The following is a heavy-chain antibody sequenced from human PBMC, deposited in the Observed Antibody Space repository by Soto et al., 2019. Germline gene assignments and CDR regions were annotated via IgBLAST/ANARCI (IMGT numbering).Heavy chain of an antibody. D-gene: IGHD3-22*01. CDR3: ASQYGHYGWLAT. V-gene: IGHV3-66*04. CDR2: IYSGGSK. CDR1: GLTVSSNY. J-gene: IGHJ5*02. Sequence: GGSLRLSCAASGLTVSSNYMNWVRQAPGKGLEWVSVIYSGGSKYYADSVKGRFTISRDNSKNTLYLQMNSLRAEDTAVYYCASQYGHYGWLATSGQGTPDTVSS.